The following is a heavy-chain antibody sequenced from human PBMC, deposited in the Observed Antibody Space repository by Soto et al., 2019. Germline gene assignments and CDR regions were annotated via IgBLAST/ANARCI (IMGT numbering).Heavy chain of an antibody. J-gene: IGHJ4*02. V-gene: IGHV4-30-2*01. CDR3: ARAIGWFGELLGGYYFDY. CDR1: GGSISSGGYS. D-gene: IGHD3-10*01. CDR2: IYHSGST. Sequence: QLPLQESGSGLVKPSQTLSLTCAVSGGSISSGGYSWSWIRQPPGKGLEWIGYIYHSGSTYYNPSLTSRVTISVDRSKNQFSLKLSSVTAADTAVYYCARAIGWFGELLGGYYFDYWGQGTLVTVSS.